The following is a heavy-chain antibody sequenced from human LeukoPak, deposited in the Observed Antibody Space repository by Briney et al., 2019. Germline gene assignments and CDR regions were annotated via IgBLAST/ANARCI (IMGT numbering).Heavy chain of an antibody. V-gene: IGHV4-39*07. J-gene: IGHJ3*02. CDR3: ARVRTTVTTWYAFDI. D-gene: IGHD4-17*01. CDR1: GGSISSSRYF. Sequence: SETLSLTCTVSGGSISSSRYFWGWIRQPPGKGLEWIGTIYYSGNTYYNPSLKSRVTISVDTSKNQFSLKLSSVTAADTAVYYCARVRTTVTTWYAFDIWGQGTMVTVSS. CDR2: IYYSGNT.